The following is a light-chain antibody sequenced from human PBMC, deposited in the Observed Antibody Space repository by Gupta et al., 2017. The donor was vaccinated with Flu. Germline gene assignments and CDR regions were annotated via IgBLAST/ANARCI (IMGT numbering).Light chain of an antibody. CDR2: QDA. CDR3: QSADSSSTYVI. V-gene: IGLV3-25*02. CDR1: ALAKQY. J-gene: IGLJ2*01. Sequence: SYGLTQPPSVSVSPGQTARNTCSGDALAKQYGHWYQQKPGQAPILLMFQDAERPSGIPERFSGSSSGATITLTISGVQAEDEADYYCQSADSSSTYVIFGGGTKLTVL.